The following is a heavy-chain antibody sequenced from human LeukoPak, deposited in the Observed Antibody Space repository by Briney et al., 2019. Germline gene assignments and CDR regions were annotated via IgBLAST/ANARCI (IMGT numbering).Heavy chain of an antibody. J-gene: IGHJ5*02. CDR1: GFTLSSYD. Sequence: SGGSLRLSCAASGFTLSSYDMHWVRQAPGKGVEWVAVISYDGSNKYYADSVKGRFTISRDNSKNTLYLQMNSLRAEDTAVYYCARGPAYRLLYGWFDPWGQGTLVTVSS. CDR3: ARGPAYRLLYGWFDP. V-gene: IGHV3-30-3*01. CDR2: ISYDGSNK. D-gene: IGHD2-2*02.